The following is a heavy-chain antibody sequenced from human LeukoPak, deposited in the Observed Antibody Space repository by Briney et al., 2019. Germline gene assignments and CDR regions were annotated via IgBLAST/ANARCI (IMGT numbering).Heavy chain of an antibody. D-gene: IGHD3-10*01. V-gene: IGHV4-59*01. Sequence: PSETLSLTCTVSGGSISSYYWSWIRQPPGKGLEWIGYIYYSGSTNYNPSLKSRVTISVDTSKNQFSLKLSSVTAADTAVYYCARTLYYGSGSYWFDPWGQGTLVTVSS. J-gene: IGHJ5*02. CDR2: IYYSGST. CDR1: GGSISSYY. CDR3: ARTLYYGSGSYWFDP.